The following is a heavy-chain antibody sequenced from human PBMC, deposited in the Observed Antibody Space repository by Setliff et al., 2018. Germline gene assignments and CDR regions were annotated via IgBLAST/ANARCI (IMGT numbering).Heavy chain of an antibody. J-gene: IGHJ3*02. CDR1: GGSISSGDYY. Sequence: LSLTCTVSGGSISSGDYYWSWIRQPPGKGLEWIGYIYYSGSTYYNPSLKSRVTISVDTSKNQFSQKLSSVTAADTAVYYCARAHSDIVVVPAAMRDAFDIWGQGTMVTVSS. CDR3: ARAHSDIVVVPAAMRDAFDI. D-gene: IGHD2-2*01. CDR2: IYYSGST. V-gene: IGHV4-30-4*08.